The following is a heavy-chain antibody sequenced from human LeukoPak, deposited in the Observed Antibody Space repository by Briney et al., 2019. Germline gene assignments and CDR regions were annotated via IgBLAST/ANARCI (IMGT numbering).Heavy chain of an antibody. J-gene: IGHJ4*02. CDR2: ISYDGSNK. CDR1: GFTFSSYG. CDR3: AKDRGIGQQQLVVFDY. D-gene: IGHD6-13*01. V-gene: IGHV3-30*18. Sequence: GGSLRLSCAASGFTFSSYGMHWVRQAPGKGLEWVTVISYDGSNKYYADSVKGRFTISRDNSKNTLYLQMNSLRAEDTAVYYCAKDRGIGQQQLVVFDYWGQGTLVTVSS.